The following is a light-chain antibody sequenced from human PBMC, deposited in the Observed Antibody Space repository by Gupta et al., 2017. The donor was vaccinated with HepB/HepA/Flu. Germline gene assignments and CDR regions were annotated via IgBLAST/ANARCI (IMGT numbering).Light chain of an antibody. CDR3: QSYDNSVSGSV. CDR1: SSNIGAGYD. J-gene: IGLJ2*01. CDR2: TTT. Sequence: QTVLTQPPPVSGAPGERVAIACTWSSSNIGAGYDVHWYQQLPGPAPTLLIYTTTTPPSGVPDRFSGSKSGTSASLAITGLQAEDEADYYCQSYDNSVSGSVFGGGTKLTVL. V-gene: IGLV1-40*01.